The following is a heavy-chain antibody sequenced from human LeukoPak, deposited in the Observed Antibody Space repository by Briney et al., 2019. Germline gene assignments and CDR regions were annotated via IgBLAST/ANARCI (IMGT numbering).Heavy chain of an antibody. CDR3: AKDKRRGGWLGDYYMDV. V-gene: IGHV3-43*01. D-gene: IGHD1-1*01. J-gene: IGHJ6*03. CDR1: GFTFDDYT. Sequence: PGGSLRLSCAASGFTFDDYTMHWVRQAPGKGLEWVSLISWDGGSTYYADSVKGRFTISRDNSKNSLYLQMNSLRTEDTALYYCAKDKRRGGWLGDYYMDVWGKGTTVTVSS. CDR2: ISWDGGST.